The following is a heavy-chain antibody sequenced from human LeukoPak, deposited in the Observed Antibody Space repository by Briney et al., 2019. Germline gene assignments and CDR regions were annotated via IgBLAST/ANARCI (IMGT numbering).Heavy chain of an antibody. V-gene: IGHV4-59*01. CDR3: GRVANSGGMYFDY. CDR1: GGSISSYY. Sequence: SETLSLTCTVSGGSISSYYWSWIRQPPGKGLEWIGYIYYSGSTNYNPSLRSRVTMSLDTSKNQFSLKLKSVTAADTAVYYCGRVANSGGMYFDYWGQGTLVTVSS. D-gene: IGHD1-1*01. CDR2: IYYSGST. J-gene: IGHJ4*02.